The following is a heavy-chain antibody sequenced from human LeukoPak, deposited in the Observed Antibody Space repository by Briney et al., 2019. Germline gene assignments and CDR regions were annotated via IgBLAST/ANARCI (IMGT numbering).Heavy chain of an antibody. CDR3: ARSYDISRFYPY. Sequence: GGSLRLSCAASGFTFSTFAMSWVRQTPGKGLEWVSVISGGGGSTDYADSVKGRFTVSRDNSKNTLYLQMDSLTVEDTAVYYCARSYDISRFYPYWGQGTLVTVSS. J-gene: IGHJ4*02. D-gene: IGHD3-22*01. CDR2: ISGGGGST. V-gene: IGHV3-23*01. CDR1: GFTFSTFA.